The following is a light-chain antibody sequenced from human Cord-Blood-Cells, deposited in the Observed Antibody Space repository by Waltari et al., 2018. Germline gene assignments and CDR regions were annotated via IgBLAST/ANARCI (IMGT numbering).Light chain of an antibody. J-gene: IGLJ3*02. CDR2: ECS. V-gene: IGLV2-23*01. CDR3: CSYAGSSTWV. Sequence: QSALTQPASVSGSPGPSITISCTGTSSDVGRYKLVSWYQQNPGKAPKLMIYECSKRPSGVSNRFSGSKSGNTASLTISGLQAEDEADYYCCSYAGSSTWVFGGGTKLTVL. CDR1: SSDVGRYKL.